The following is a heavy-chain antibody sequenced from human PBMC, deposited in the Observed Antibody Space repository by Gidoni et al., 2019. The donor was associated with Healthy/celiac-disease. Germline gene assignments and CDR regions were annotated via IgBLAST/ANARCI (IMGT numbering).Heavy chain of an antibody. CDR1: GFTFSSYS. V-gene: IGHV3-21*01. Sequence: EVQLVESGGGLVKPGGSLSLSCAASGFTFSSYSMNWVRQAPGKGLEWVSSISSSSSYIYYADSVKGRFTISRDNAKNSLYLQMNSLRAEDTAVYYCARDGEGYGDYWDYYGMDVWGQGTTVTVSS. CDR2: ISSSSSYI. D-gene: IGHD4-17*01. CDR3: ARDGEGYGDYWDYYGMDV. J-gene: IGHJ6*02.